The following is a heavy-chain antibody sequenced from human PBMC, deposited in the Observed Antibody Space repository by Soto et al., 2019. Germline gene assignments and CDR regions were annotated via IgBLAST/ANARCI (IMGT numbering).Heavy chain of an antibody. V-gene: IGHV3-30*18. J-gene: IGHJ4*02. Sequence: QVLLVESGGGVVQPGRSLRISCAVSGFTFSSVGMHWVRQAPGKGLEWVAVISDDGSSQHYADSLKGRFTISRDNSNNTLYLQMDRMGHEDTAVYYCANDRWGDFGDLNLPGYWGQGNLVTCSS. D-gene: IGHD4-17*01. CDR2: ISDDGSSQ. CDR1: GFTFSSVG. CDR3: ANDRWGDFGDLNLPGY.